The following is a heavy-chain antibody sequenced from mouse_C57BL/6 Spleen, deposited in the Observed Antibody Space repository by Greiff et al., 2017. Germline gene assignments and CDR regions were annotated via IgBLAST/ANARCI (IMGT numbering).Heavy chain of an antibody. CDR2: IYPRSGNT. CDR3: ASYDGYYYFDY. Sequence: VQLQQSGAELARPGASVKLSCKASGYTFTSYGISWVKQRTGQGLEWIGEIYPRSGNTYYNEKFKGKATLTADKSSSTAYMELRSLTSEDSAVYFCASYDGYYYFDYGGQGTTLTVSS. J-gene: IGHJ2*01. V-gene: IGHV1-81*01. D-gene: IGHD2-3*01. CDR1: GYTFTSYG.